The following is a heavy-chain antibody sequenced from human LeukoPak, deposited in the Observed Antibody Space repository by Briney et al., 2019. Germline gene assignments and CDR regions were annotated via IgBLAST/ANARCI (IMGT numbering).Heavy chain of an antibody. CDR1: GFTFSNYE. D-gene: IGHD5-12*01. Sequence: GGSLRLSCATSGFTFSNYEMNWVRQAPGKGLEWVSYISAIDSTTYYADSVKGRFTISRDNAKNSLYLQMNSLRVEDTAVYYCAKDRGYDLFDYWGQGTLVTVSS. CDR3: AKDRGYDLFDY. V-gene: IGHV3-48*03. CDR2: ISAIDSTT. J-gene: IGHJ4*02.